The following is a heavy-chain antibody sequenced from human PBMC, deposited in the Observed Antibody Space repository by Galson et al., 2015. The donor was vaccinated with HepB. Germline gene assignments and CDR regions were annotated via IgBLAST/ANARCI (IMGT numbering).Heavy chain of an antibody. CDR2: INPSGGST. CDR3: AREGRLLDFWSGYYSYYYYYMDV. D-gene: IGHD3-3*01. CDR1: GYTFTSYH. Sequence: SVKVSCKASGYTFTSYHMHWVRQAPGQGLEWMGIINPSGGSTSYAQKFQGRVTMTRDTSTSTVYMELSSLRSEDTAVYYCAREGRLLDFWSGYYSYYYYYMDVWGKGTTVTVSS. V-gene: IGHV1-46*03. J-gene: IGHJ6*03.